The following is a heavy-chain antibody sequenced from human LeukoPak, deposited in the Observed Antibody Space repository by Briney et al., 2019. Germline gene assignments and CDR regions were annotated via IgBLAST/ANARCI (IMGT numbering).Heavy chain of an antibody. CDR2: INHNGNVN. CDR1: GLTFSNYW. CDR3: ARGGGLDV. V-gene: IGHV3-7*03. Sequence: PGGSLRLSCAASGLTFSNYWMDWVRQAPGKGLEWVASINHNGNVNYYVDSVKGRFTISRDNAKNSLYLQMSNLRAEDTAVYFCARGGGLDVWGQGATVTVSS. D-gene: IGHD3-16*01. J-gene: IGHJ6*02.